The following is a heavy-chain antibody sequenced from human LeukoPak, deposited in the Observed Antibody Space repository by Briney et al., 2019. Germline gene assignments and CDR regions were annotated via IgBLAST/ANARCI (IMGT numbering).Heavy chain of an antibody. CDR3: ARGDDYKSTLFDY. Sequence: PSETLSLTCTVSGGSISSYYWNWIRQPPGKGLEWIGYIYYRGSTTYNPSLKSRVNISVHASKNQSSLKLSSATATDTAMYYCARGDDYKSTLFDYWGQGTLVTVSS. D-gene: IGHD5-12*01. V-gene: IGHV4-59*01. J-gene: IGHJ4*02. CDR1: GGSISSYY. CDR2: IYYRGST.